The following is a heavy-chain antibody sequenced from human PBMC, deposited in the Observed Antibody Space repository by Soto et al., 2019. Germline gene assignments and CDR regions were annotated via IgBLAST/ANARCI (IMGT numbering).Heavy chain of an antibody. Sequence: GGSLRLSCAASGFTVSSNYMSWVRQAPGKGLEWVSVIYSGGSTYYADSVKGRFTISRHNSKNTLYLQMNSLRAEDTAVYYCARDETGLGYGSGSYPGASHYYYYYMDVWGKGTTVTVSS. J-gene: IGHJ6*03. CDR1: GFTVSSNY. CDR3: ARDETGLGYGSGSYPGASHYYYYYMDV. CDR2: IYSGGST. D-gene: IGHD3-10*01. V-gene: IGHV3-53*04.